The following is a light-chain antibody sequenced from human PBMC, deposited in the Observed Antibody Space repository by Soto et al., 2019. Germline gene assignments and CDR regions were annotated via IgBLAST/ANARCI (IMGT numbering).Light chain of an antibody. CDR1: QSVSSN. V-gene: IGKV3D-15*01. CDR3: QQYNNWPL. CDR2: GAS. J-gene: IGKJ3*01. Sequence: IAMTQSPATLSLSPGERATLSCRASQSVSSNLAWYQQKPGQAPRLLIYGASTRATGIPARFSGSGSGTEFTLTISSLQSEDFAVYYCQQYNNWPLFGPGTKVDIK.